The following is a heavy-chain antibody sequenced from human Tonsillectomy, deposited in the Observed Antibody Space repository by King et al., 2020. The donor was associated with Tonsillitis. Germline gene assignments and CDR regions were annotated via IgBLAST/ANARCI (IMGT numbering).Heavy chain of an antibody. CDR2: ISSSSTYI. CDR3: ASRQQQLKIY. D-gene: IGHD6-13*01. Sequence: VQLVESGGGLVKPGGSLRLSCAASGFTFSSYSMSWVRQAPGKGLEWVSSISSSSTYIYYADSVKGRFTISRDNAKNSLYLLMNSLRAEDTAVYYCASRQQQLKIYWGQGTLVTVSS. CDR1: GFTFSSYS. J-gene: IGHJ4*02. V-gene: IGHV3-21*01.